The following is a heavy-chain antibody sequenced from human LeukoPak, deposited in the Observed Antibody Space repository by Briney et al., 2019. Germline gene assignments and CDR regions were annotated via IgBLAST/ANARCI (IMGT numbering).Heavy chain of an antibody. Sequence: GASVKVSCKASGYTFSNYFMNWVRQAPGQGLEWMGWINTNTGNPTYAQGFTGRFAFSLDTSVSMAYLQISSLKAEDTAVYYCARLGTPTFYYYMDVWGKGTTVTVSS. CDR2: INTNTGNP. CDR1: GYTFSNYF. V-gene: IGHV7-4-1*04. J-gene: IGHJ6*03. D-gene: IGHD1-14*01. CDR3: ARLGTPTFYYYMDV.